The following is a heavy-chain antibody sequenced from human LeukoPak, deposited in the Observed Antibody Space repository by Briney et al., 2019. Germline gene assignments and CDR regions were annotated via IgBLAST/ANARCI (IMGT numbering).Heavy chain of an antibody. Sequence: SETLSLTCAVYGGSFSGYYWSWIRQPPGKGLEWIGEINHSGSTNYNPSLKSRVTISVDTSKNQFSLKPSSVTAADTAVYYCARARIAVAGFDYWGQGTLVTVSS. CDR2: INHSGST. CDR3: ARARIAVAGFDY. J-gene: IGHJ4*02. CDR1: GGSFSGYY. V-gene: IGHV4-34*01. D-gene: IGHD6-19*01.